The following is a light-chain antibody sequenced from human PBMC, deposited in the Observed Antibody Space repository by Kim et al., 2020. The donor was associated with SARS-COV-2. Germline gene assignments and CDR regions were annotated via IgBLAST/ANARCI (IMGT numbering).Light chain of an antibody. J-gene: IGLJ2*01. V-gene: IGLV4-69*01. Sequence: ASVTLTCTLSSAHSSYAIAWHQQQPQKGPRYLMILNNDGSHTKGDGIPDRFSASSSGAERFLTISSLQSEDEADYYCQTWGTGVLVFGGGTQLTVL. CDR2: LNNDGSH. CDR1: SAHSSYA. CDR3: QTWGTGVLV.